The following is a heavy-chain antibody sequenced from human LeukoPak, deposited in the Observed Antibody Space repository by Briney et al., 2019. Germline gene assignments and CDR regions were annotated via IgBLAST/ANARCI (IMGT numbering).Heavy chain of an antibody. CDR3: ARSHDY. CDR2: ISYDGSNK. CDR1: GFTFSSYA. Sequence: GGSLRLSCAASGFTFSSYAMHWVRQAPGKGLEWVAVISYDGSNKYCADSVKGRFTISRDNSKNTLYLQMNSLRAEDTAVYYCARSHDYWGQGTLVTVSS. V-gene: IGHV3-30*04. J-gene: IGHJ4*02.